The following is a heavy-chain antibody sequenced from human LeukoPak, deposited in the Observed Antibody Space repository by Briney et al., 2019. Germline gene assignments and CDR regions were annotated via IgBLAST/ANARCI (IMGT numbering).Heavy chain of an antibody. CDR1: GFTFSSYA. CDR3: ARDLVGAADY. D-gene: IGHD1-26*01. J-gene: IGHJ4*02. CDR2: VSSNGAKT. V-gene: IGHV3-23*01. Sequence: GGSLRLSCAASGFTFSSYAITWVRQAPGKGLEWVSAVSSNGAKTYYADSVKGRFTISRDNARNSLYLQMNSLRAEDTAVYYCARDLVGAADYWGQGTLVTVSS.